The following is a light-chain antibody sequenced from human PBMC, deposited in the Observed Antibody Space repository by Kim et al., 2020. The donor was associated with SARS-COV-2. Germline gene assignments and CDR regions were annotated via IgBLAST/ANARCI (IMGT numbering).Light chain of an antibody. V-gene: IGKV1-33*01. J-gene: IGKJ4*01. CDR1: QDIRKS. CDR3: HQYNYLPYT. Sequence: DIQMTQSPSSLCASVGDRITITCQPSQDIRKSLNWFQQKPGKAPKLLIHDASELEIGVSSRFSGSGSETYFTFTIDTLRPEDIAMYYCHQYNYLPYTFGGGTKVDIK. CDR2: DAS.